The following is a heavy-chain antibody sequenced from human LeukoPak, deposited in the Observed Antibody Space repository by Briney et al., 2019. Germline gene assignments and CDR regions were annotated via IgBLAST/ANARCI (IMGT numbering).Heavy chain of an antibody. CDR3: ARGRRKVNWFDP. CDR1: GGSFSGYY. D-gene: IGHD1-14*01. CDR2: INHSGST. Sequence: SETLSLTCAVYGGSFSGYYWSWIRQPPGKGLEWIGEINHSGSTNYNPTLKSRVTISVDTSKNQFSLKLSSVTAADTAVYYCARGRRKVNWFDPWGQGTLVTVSS. V-gene: IGHV4-34*01. J-gene: IGHJ5*02.